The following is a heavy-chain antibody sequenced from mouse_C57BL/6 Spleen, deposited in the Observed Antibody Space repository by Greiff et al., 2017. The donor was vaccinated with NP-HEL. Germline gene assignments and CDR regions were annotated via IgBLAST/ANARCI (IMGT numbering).Heavy chain of an antibody. Sequence: VHLVESGPGLVAPSQCLSITCTVSGFSFTSSGVRWVRQPPGKGLEWLGVIWGDGSTNYHSAPLSRLSISKDNSNSQFFIKLNSLQTDDTATYYCATYSNSWFAYWGQGTLVTVSA. CDR1: GFSFTSSG. CDR2: IWGDGST. J-gene: IGHJ3*01. D-gene: IGHD2-5*01. CDR3: ATYSNSWFAY. V-gene: IGHV2-3*01.